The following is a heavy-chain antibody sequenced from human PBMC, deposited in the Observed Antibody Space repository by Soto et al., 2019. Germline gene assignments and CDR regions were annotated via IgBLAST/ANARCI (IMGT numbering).Heavy chain of an antibody. Sequence: EVQLVESGGDLVQPGGSLRLSCAASGFTFSSSAMHWVRQAPGKGLEYVSSISSDGGNTYYANSVKGRFTISRDNSQNTLSLQMGSLRTEDMAVYYCARRGDVYYGFDIWGQGTMVTVSS. D-gene: IGHD3-16*01. CDR2: ISSDGGNT. CDR3: ARRGDVYYGFDI. CDR1: GFTFSSSA. V-gene: IGHV3-64*01. J-gene: IGHJ3*02.